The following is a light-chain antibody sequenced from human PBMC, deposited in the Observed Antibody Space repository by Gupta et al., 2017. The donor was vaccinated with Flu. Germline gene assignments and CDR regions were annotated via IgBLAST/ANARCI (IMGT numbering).Light chain of an antibody. CDR1: SNDVGAYNS. V-gene: IGLV2-14*01. CDR3: GSYTTRNTGV. J-gene: IGLJ1*01. Sequence: QSALTQPASLSGSPGHSITISCTGTSNDVGAYNSVSWYQQHPGKAPKLIIYDVTDRPSGVSNRFSGSKSGNTASLTISGLQADDEADYYCGSYTTRNTGVFGTGTKVTVL. CDR2: DVT.